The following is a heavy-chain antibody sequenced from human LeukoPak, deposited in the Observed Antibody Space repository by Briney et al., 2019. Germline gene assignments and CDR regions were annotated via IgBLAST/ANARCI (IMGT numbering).Heavy chain of an antibody. CDR2: IYYSGST. CDR3: ARQGYCSSTSCYFNPFYYYYGMDV. D-gene: IGHD2-2*01. V-gene: IGHV4-39*01. J-gene: IGHJ6*02. CDR1: GGSISSSSYY. Sequence: SETLSLTCTVSGGSISSSSYYWGWIRQPPGTGLEWIGSIYYSGSTYYNPSLKSRVTISVDTSKNQFSLKLSSVTAADTAVYYCARQGYCSSTSCYFNPFYYYYGMDVWGQGTTVTVSS.